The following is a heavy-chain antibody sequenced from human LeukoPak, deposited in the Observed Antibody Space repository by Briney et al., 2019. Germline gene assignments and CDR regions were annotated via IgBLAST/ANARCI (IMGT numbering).Heavy chain of an antibody. CDR1: GYTFTSYY. V-gene: IGHV1-46*01. D-gene: IGHD3-9*01. Sequence: ASVKVSCKASGYTFTSYYMHWVRQAPGQGHEWMGIINPSGGSTSYAQKFQGRVTMTRDTSTSTVYMELSSLRSEDTAVYYCARPLDDILTGYYSIDYWGQGTLVTVSS. CDR3: ARPLDDILTGYYSIDY. CDR2: INPSGGST. J-gene: IGHJ4*02.